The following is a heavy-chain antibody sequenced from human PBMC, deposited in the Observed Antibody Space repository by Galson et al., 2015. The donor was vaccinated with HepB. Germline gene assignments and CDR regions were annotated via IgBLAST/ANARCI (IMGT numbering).Heavy chain of an antibody. CDR3: AKEGVAAAGTVVGNFDY. D-gene: IGHD6-13*01. CDR2: ISYDGSNK. V-gene: IGHV3-30*18. J-gene: IGHJ4*02. Sequence: CAASGFTFSSYGMHWVRQAPGKGLEWVAVISYDGSNKYYADSVKGRFTISRDNSKNTLYLQMNSLRAEDTAVYYCAKEGVAAAGTVVGNFDYWGQGTLVTVSS. CDR1: GFTFSSYG.